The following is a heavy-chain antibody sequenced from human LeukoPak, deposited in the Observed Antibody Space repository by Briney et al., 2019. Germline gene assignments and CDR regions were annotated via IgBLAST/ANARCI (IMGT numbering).Heavy chain of an antibody. Sequence: SETLSLTCTVSGGSISSYYWGWIRQPPGKGLEWIGYIYYSGSTNYNPSLKSRVTISVDTSKNQFSLKLSSVTAADTAVYYCARQRWDLSGSYLFDYWGQGTLVTVSS. V-gene: IGHV4-59*08. D-gene: IGHD1-26*01. CDR3: ARQRWDLSGSYLFDY. CDR2: IYYSGST. J-gene: IGHJ4*02. CDR1: GGSISSYY.